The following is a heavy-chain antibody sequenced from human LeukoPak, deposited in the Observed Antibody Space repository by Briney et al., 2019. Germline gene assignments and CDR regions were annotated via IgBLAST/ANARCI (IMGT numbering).Heavy chain of an antibody. CDR1: GYSISSGYY. Sequence: SETLSLTCTVSGYSISSGYYWGWIRQPPGKGLEWIGSIYHSGSTYYNPSLKSRVTISVDTSKNQFSLKLSSVTAADTAVYYCARVQIGAYCGGDCYSDYLDTPYFDYWGQGTLVTVSS. D-gene: IGHD2-21*02. CDR3: ARVQIGAYCGGDCYSDYLDTPYFDY. CDR2: IYHSGST. V-gene: IGHV4-38-2*02. J-gene: IGHJ4*02.